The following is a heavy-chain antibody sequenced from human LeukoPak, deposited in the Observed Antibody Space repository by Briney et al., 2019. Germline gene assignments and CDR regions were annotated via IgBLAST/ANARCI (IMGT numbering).Heavy chain of an antibody. CDR2: IYSGGST. CDR1: GFTVSSNY. D-gene: IGHD2-15*01. V-gene: IGHV3-53*01. J-gene: IGHJ4*02. CDR3: ARDRGGSPEEGSEHFDY. Sequence: GGSLRLSCAASGFTVSSNYMSWVRQAPGKGLEWVSVIYSGGSTYYADSVKGRFIISGDSSKNTLYLQMNSLRAEDTAVYYCARDRGGSPEEGSEHFDYWGQGTLVTVSS.